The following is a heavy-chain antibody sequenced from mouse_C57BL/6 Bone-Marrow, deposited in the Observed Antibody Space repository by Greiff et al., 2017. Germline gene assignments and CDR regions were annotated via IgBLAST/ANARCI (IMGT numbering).Heavy chain of an antibody. CDR3: TDYYGSSYDYYAMDY. Sequence: QVQLQQSGAELVRPGASVTLSCKASGYTFTDYEMHWVKQTPVHGLAWIGAIDPETGGTAYNQKFKGKAILTADKSSSTAYMELRSLTSEDSAVYYCTDYYGSSYDYYAMDYWGQGTSVTVSS. CDR1: GYTFTDYE. D-gene: IGHD1-1*01. CDR2: IDPETGGT. V-gene: IGHV1-15*01. J-gene: IGHJ4*01.